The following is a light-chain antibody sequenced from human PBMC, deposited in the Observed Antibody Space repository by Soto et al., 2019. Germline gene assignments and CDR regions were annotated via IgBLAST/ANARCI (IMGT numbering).Light chain of an antibody. Sequence: IVLTQSPGTLSLSPGERAPLSCRASQSVRSSYLAWYQQKPGQAPRLLIYGASSRATAIPDRFSGSGSGTDFTLPISRLEPEDFAVYYCQRYGSSPLTFGGGTKVEIK. CDR1: QSVRSSY. V-gene: IGKV3-20*01. J-gene: IGKJ4*01. CDR3: QRYGSSPLT. CDR2: GAS.